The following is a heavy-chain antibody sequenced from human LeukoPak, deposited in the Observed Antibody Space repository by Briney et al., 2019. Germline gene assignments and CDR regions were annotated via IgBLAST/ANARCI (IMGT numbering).Heavy chain of an antibody. CDR1: GFTFGDYT. Sequence: GGSLRLSCAASGFTFGDYTMHWVRQAPGKGLEWVSLISWDGGSTYYADSVKGRFTISRDNSKNTLYLQMNSLRAEDTAVYYCAKDAVWSGYYSFDYWGQGTLVTVSS. D-gene: IGHD3-3*01. V-gene: IGHV3-43*01. J-gene: IGHJ4*02. CDR2: ISWDGGST. CDR3: AKDAVWSGYYSFDY.